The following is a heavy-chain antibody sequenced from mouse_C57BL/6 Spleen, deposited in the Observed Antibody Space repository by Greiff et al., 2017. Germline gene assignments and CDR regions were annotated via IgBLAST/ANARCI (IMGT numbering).Heavy chain of an antibody. CDR3: AREGSSLAY. D-gene: IGHD1-1*01. CDR1: GYTFTSYW. CDR2: IHPNSGST. V-gene: IGHV1-64*01. J-gene: IGHJ3*01. Sequence: QVQLQQPGAELVKPGASVKLSCKASGYTFTSYWMHWVKQRPGQGLEWIGIIHPNSGSTNYNEKFKSKATLTVDKSSSTAYMQLSSLTSEDSAVYYCAREGSSLAYWGQGTLVTVSA.